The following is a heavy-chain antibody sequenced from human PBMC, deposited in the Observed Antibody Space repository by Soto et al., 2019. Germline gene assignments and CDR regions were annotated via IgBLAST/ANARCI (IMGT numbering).Heavy chain of an antibody. D-gene: IGHD3-10*01. V-gene: IGHV1-2*02. Sequence: GASVKVSCKASGYTFTGYYMHWVRQAPGQGLEWMGWINPNSGGTNYAQKFQGRVTMTRDTSISTAYMELSRLRSDDTAVYYCARRRYGSGRNYGMDVWGQGTTVTVSS. J-gene: IGHJ6*02. CDR2: INPNSGGT. CDR3: ARRRYGSGRNYGMDV. CDR1: GYTFTGYY.